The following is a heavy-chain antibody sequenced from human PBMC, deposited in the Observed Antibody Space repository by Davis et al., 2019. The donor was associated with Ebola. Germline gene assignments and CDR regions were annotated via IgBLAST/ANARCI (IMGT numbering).Heavy chain of an antibody. J-gene: IGHJ4*02. D-gene: IGHD6-13*01. Sequence: GGSLRLSCAASGFTFSTYWMHWVRQVPGKGLEWVGRIKNKTDGGTTDYAAPVKGRFTISRDNSKNTLYLQMNSLRAEDTAVYYCARDRDSSSWYIDYWGQGTLVTVSS. CDR3: ARDRDSSSWYIDY. V-gene: IGHV3-15*07. CDR2: IKNKTDGGTT. CDR1: GFTFSTYW.